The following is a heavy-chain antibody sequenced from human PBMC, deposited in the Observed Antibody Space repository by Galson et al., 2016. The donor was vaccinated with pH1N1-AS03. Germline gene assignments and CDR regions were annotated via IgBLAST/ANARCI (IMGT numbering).Heavy chain of an antibody. CDR2: MRHDGSNR. D-gene: IGHD1/OR15-1a*01. V-gene: IGHV3-30*02. CDR3: AQDRVNGIDATTRWFAP. J-gene: IGHJ5*02. CDR1: GFTFSSYG. Sequence: SLRLSCAASGFTFSSYGMHWVRQAPGKGLEWVTFMRHDGSNRYYADSVKGRFTISRDNSKNTLFLQMNSLRPEDTAVYYCAQDRVNGIDATTRWFAPWSQGAQVTVSS.